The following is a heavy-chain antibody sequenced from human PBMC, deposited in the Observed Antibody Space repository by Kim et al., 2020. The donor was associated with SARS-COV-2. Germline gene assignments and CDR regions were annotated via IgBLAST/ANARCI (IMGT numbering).Heavy chain of an antibody. CDR2: IYYSGST. D-gene: IGHD3-16*01. Sequence: SETLSLTCTVSGGSISSGDYYWSWIRQPPGKGLEWIGYIYYSGSTYYNPSLKSRVTISVDTSKNQFSLKLSSVTAADTAVYYCARDKFGLPELPYAFDIWGQGTMVTVSS. J-gene: IGHJ3*02. CDR1: GGSISSGDYY. CDR3: ARDKFGLPELPYAFDI. V-gene: IGHV4-30-4*01.